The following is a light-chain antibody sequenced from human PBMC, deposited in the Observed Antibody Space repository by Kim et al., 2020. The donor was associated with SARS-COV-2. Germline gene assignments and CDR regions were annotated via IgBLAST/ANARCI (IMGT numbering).Light chain of an antibody. CDR3: CSYAGSYTWV. J-gene: IGLJ3*02. CDR1: SSDVGGYND. V-gene: IGLV2-11*01. CDR2: DVS. Sequence: GQSVTISCTGTSSDVGGYNDVSWYQHHRGEAPKLMIYDVSKRPSGVADRFAGSKSGNTASLTISGLQAEEEADYCCCSYAGSYTWVFGGGTQLTVL.